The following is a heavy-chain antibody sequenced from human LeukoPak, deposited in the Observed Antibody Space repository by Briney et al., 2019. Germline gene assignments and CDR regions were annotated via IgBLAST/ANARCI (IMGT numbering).Heavy chain of an antibody. V-gene: IGHV7-4-1*02. CDR2: INTNTGNP. CDR3: ARSVVDTAMESYWYFDL. Sequence: ASVKVSCKASGYTFTSYAMNWVRQAPGQGLEWMGWINTNTGNPTYVQGFTGRFVFSLDTSVSTAYLQISSLKAEDTAVYYCARSVVDTAMESYWYFDLWGRGTLVTVSS. D-gene: IGHD5-18*01. J-gene: IGHJ2*01. CDR1: GYTFTSYA.